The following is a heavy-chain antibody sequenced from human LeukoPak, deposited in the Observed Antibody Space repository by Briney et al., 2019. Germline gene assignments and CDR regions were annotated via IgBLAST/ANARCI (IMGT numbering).Heavy chain of an antibody. CDR3: ARGPYPAYSGSYFIGAFDI. CDR2: IYHSGST. CDR1: GGSISSGGYS. D-gene: IGHD1-26*01. V-gene: IGHV4-30-2*01. J-gene: IGHJ3*02. Sequence: SETLSLTCAVSGGSISSGGYSWSWIRQPPGKGLEWIGYIYHSGSTYYNPSLKSRVTISVDRSKNQFSLKLSSVTAADTAVYYCARGPYPAYSGSYFIGAFDIWGQGTMVTVSS.